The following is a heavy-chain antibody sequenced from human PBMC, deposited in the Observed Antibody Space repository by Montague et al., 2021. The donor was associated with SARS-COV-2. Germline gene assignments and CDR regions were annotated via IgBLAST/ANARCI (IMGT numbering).Heavy chain of an antibody. J-gene: IGHJ2*01. CDR3: ARDLGWGRWYIDV. V-gene: IGHV4-59*01. Sequence: SETLSLTCSVSGASMRTYYWTWIRESPGRGLERIGYISNSGITNYNPSLKSRATTSLDTSKTQFSLKLTSVTTSDTALYYCARDLGWGRWYIDVWGRGTLVTVSS. CDR1: GASMRTYY. CDR2: ISNSGIT. D-gene: IGHD1-26*01.